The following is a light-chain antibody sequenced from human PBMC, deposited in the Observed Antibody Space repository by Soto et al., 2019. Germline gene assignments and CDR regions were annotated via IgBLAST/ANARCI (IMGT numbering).Light chain of an antibody. J-gene: IGKJ2*01. CDR2: GAF. V-gene: IGKV1-39*01. CDR3: QQSYSIPYT. CDR1: QTISTY. Sequence: DIQMTQSPSSLSASVGDRVTITCRASQTISTYLNWYQLKPGKAPKILIYGAFSLQSGVPSRFSGSGSGTDFTLTISSLQPEDFASYYCQQSYSIPYTFGQGTKLEIK.